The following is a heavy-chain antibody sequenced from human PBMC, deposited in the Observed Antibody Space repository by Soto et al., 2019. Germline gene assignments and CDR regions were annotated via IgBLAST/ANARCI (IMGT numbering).Heavy chain of an antibody. J-gene: IGHJ4*02. CDR3: ARNRGLRLDYDYVWGSYSDY. CDR2: ISYDGSNK. D-gene: IGHD3-16*01. CDR1: GFTFSSYA. Sequence: GRSLRLSCAASGFTFSSYAMHWVRQAPGKGLEWVAVISYDGSNKYYADSVKGRFTISRDNSKNTLYLQMNSLRAEDTAVYYCARNRGLRLDYDYVWGSYSDYWGQGTLVTVSS. V-gene: IGHV3-30-3*01.